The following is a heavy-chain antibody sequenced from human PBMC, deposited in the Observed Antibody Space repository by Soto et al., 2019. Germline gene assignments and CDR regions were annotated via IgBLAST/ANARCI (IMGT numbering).Heavy chain of an antibody. J-gene: IGHJ4*02. V-gene: IGHV3-23*01. CDR3: AKDHRLRYSRPIHFDY. CDR1: GVTFSSYA. D-gene: IGHD3-9*01. CDR2: ISGSGGST. Sequence: PGGSLRLSCAASGVTFSSYAMSWVRQAPGKGLEWVSAISGSGGSTYYADSVKGRFTISRDNSKPTLYLQMNSLRAEHTAVYYCAKDHRLRYSRPIHFDYWGQGTLVTVSS.